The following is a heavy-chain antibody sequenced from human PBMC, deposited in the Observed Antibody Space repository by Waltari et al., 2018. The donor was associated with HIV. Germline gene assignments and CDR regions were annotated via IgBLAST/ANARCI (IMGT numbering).Heavy chain of an antibody. CDR2: INHSGST. Sequence: QVQLQQWGAGLLKPSETLSLTCAVYGGSFSGYYWSWIRQPPGKGLEWIGEINHSGSTNDNPSLKSRVTISVDTSKNQCSLKLSSGTAADTAVYYCARKVGYIAVAGYYFDYWGQGTLVTVSS. V-gene: IGHV4-34*01. CDR3: ARKVGYIAVAGYYFDY. D-gene: IGHD6-19*01. J-gene: IGHJ4*02. CDR1: GGSFSGYY.